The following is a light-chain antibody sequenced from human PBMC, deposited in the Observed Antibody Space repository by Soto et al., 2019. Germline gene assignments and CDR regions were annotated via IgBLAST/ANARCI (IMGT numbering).Light chain of an antibody. Sequence: EILMTQSPGTLSLSPGEIATLSCRASQSVSSTHLAWYQQKPGQAPRLLIYDASSRATGIPDRFSGSGSGTDFTLTISRLEPEDFAVYFCQQYDSTPWTFGQGTKVDI. CDR2: DAS. CDR3: QQYDSTPWT. V-gene: IGKV3-20*01. J-gene: IGKJ1*01. CDR1: QSVSSTH.